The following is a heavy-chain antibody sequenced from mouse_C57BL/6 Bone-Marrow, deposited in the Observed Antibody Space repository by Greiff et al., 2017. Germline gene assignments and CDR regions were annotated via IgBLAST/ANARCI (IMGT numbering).Heavy chain of an antibody. CDR3: ARHELLRHAMGY. D-gene: IGHD1-2*01. Sequence: DVMLVESGGGLVQPGGSLKLSCAASGFTFSDYYMYWVRQTPEKRLEWVAYISNGGGSTYYPDTVKGRFTFSRDNAKNTLYLQMGRLKSEDTAMYYCARHELLRHAMGYWGQGTSVTVSS. CDR1: GFTFSDYY. V-gene: IGHV5-12*01. J-gene: IGHJ4*01. CDR2: ISNGGGST.